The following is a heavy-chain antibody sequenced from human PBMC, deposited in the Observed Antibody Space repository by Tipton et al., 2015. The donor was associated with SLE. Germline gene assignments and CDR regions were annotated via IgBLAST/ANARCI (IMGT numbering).Heavy chain of an antibody. D-gene: IGHD1-26*01. Sequence: LSLTCTVSGGSISSYYWSWIRQPPGKGLEWIGYIDYSGSTNYNPSLKSRVTISVDTSKNQFSLKLSSVTAADTAVYYCARDSSGSYYDAFDIWGQGTMVTVSS. CDR2: IDYSGST. J-gene: IGHJ3*02. V-gene: IGHV4-59*01. CDR1: GGSISSYY. CDR3: ARDSSGSYYDAFDI.